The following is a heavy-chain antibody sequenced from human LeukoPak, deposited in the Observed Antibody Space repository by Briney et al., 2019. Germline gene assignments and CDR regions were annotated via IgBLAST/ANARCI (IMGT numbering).Heavy chain of an antibody. Sequence: SETLSLTCTVSGGSISSTIYYWGWIRQPPGKGQEWIGTSYYGGNSYYNPSLKSRVTISVDGSKNQFSLTLTSVTAADTAVYYCATTSGYRNYYYYYIDVWGKGTTVTVSS. CDR3: ATTSGYRNYYYYYIDV. J-gene: IGHJ6*03. CDR1: GGSISSTIYY. CDR2: SYYGGNS. V-gene: IGHV4-39*01. D-gene: IGHD3-22*01.